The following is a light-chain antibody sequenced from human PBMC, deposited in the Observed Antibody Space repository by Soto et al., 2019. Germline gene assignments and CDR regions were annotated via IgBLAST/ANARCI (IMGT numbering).Light chain of an antibody. V-gene: IGKV3-11*01. J-gene: IGKJ5*01. Sequence: EIVLTQSPATLSLSPGERVALSCRASQSVRNYLAWYQQKPGQAPRLLIYDTSNRATGIPARFSGSGSGSDFTLTISSPEPEDFAVYYCQQRYDWPPITFGQGTRLEIK. CDR3: QQRYDWPPIT. CDR2: DTS. CDR1: QSVRNY.